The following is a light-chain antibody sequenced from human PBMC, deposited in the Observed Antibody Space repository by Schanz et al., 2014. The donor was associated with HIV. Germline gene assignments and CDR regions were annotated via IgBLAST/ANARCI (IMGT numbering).Light chain of an antibody. CDR1: QSIGNW. J-gene: IGKJ2*01. Sequence: DIQMTQSPSTLSASVGDRVTITCRASQSIGNWLTWYQQKPGKAPNVLIFQAGHLKAGVPSRFSGRGYGTEFTLTISSLQPDDSATYYCQQYKTSSTSSPYTFGQGTKVEIK. CDR3: QQYKTSSTSSPYT. CDR2: QAG. V-gene: IGKV1-5*03.